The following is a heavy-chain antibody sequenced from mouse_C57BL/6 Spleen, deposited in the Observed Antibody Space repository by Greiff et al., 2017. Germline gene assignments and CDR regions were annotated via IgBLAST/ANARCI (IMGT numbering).Heavy chain of an antibody. CDR2: ISDGGSYT. CDR3: ARDLGLGFAY. V-gene: IGHV5-4*01. J-gene: IGHJ3*01. D-gene: IGHD4-1*01. Sequence: EVMLVESGGGLVKPGGSLKLSCAASGFTFSSYAMSWVRQTPEKRLEWVATISDGGSYTYYPDNVKGRFTISRDNAKNNLYLQMSHLKSEDTAMYYCARDLGLGFAYWGQGTLVTVSA. CDR1: GFTFSSYA.